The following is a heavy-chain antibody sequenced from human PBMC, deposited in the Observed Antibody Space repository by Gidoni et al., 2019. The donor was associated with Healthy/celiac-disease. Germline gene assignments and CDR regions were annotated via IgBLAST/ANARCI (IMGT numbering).Heavy chain of an antibody. J-gene: IGHJ4*02. Sequence: QVQLQESGPGLVKPSETLSLTCTVSGGSISTYYWSWIRQPPGKGLEWIGYIYYSGSTNYNPSLKSRVTISVDTSKNQFSLKLSSVTAADTAVYYCASSGYSFPFGYWGQGTLVTVSS. CDR2: IYYSGST. V-gene: IGHV4-59*01. CDR1: GGSISTYY. D-gene: IGHD3-22*01. CDR3: ASSGYSFPFGY.